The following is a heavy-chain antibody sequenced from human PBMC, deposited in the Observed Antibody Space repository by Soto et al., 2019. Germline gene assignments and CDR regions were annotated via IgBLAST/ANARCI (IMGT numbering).Heavy chain of an antibody. J-gene: IGHJ4*02. D-gene: IGHD6-13*01. V-gene: IGHV3-30-3*01. CDR3: AREGEEYSSRWPTLDY. Sequence: QVQLVESGGGVVQPGRSLRLSCAASGFTFSSYAMHWVRQAPGKGLEWVAVISYDGSNKYYADSVKGRFTISRDNSKNPLYLQMNSLRAEDTAVYYCAREGEEYSSRWPTLDYWGQGTLVTVSS. CDR2: ISYDGSNK. CDR1: GFTFSSYA.